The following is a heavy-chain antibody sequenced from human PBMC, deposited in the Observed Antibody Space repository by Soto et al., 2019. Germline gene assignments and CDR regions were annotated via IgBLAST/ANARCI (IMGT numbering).Heavy chain of an antibody. CDR1: GDSIRSYY. Sequence: QVQLQESGPGLVKPSETLSLTCTVSGDSIRSYYWNWIRQPQGKGLEWIGYMYYSGSTNYSPSLKSRVSISVDTSSKNHFSLKLSSVTAADTAVYYCALTVNDDSYGDYRFDYWGQGTLVTVSS. V-gene: IGHV4-59*01. J-gene: IGHJ4*02. CDR2: MYYSGST. CDR3: ALTVNDDSYGDYRFDY. D-gene: IGHD4-17*01.